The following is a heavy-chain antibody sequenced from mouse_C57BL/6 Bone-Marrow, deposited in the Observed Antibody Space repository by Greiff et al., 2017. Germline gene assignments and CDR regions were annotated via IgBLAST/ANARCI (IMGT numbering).Heavy chain of an antibody. J-gene: IGHJ2*01. Sequence: QVQLQQSGAELVRPGASVTLSCTASGYTFTDYEMHWVKQTPVHGLEWIGAIDPETGGTAYNQKFKGKAILTADKSSSTAYMELRSLTSEDSAVYYCTRTYGSPDYWGQGTTLTVSS. D-gene: IGHD1-1*01. CDR2: IDPETGGT. CDR3: TRTYGSPDY. CDR1: GYTFTDYE. V-gene: IGHV1-15*01.